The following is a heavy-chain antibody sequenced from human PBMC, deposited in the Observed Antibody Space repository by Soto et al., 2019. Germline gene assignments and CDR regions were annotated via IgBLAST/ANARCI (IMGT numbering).Heavy chain of an antibody. V-gene: IGHV4-31*03. CDR3: ARDSGVAAAGSPHYYYYGMDV. CDR1: GGSISSGGYY. Sequence: SETLSLTCTVSGGSISSGGYYWSWIRQHPGKGLEWIGYIYYSGSTYYNPSLKSRVTISVDTSKNQFSLKLSSVTAADTAVYYCARDSGVAAAGSPHYYYYGMDVWGQGTTVTVSS. D-gene: IGHD6-13*01. J-gene: IGHJ6*02. CDR2: IYYSGST.